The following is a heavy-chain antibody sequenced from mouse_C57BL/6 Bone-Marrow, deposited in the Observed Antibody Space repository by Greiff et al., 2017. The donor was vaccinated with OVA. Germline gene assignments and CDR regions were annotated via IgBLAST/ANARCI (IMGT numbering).Heavy chain of an antibody. Sequence: VQLQQSGAELVRPGASVKLSCTASGFNIKDDYMHWVKQRPEQGLEWIGWLDPENGDTEYASKFQGKATITADTSSNTAYLQLSRLTSEDTAVYYCTPHYYGSHYWGQGTTLTVSS. CDR2: LDPENGDT. CDR1: GFNIKDDY. V-gene: IGHV14-4*01. D-gene: IGHD1-1*01. CDR3: TPHYYGSHY. J-gene: IGHJ2*01.